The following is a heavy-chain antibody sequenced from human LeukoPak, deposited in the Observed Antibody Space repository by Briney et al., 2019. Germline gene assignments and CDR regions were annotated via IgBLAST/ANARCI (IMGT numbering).Heavy chain of an antibody. D-gene: IGHD1-26*01. J-gene: IGHJ4*02. CDR2: IYYSGST. V-gene: IGHV4-59*08. CDR3: ARQILGTTLYFDY. Sequence: PSETLSLTCTVSGGSISAYYWSWIRQPPGKGLEWIGYIYYSGSTNYNPSLKSRVTISVDTSKNQFSLKLSSVTAADTAVYYCARQILGTTLYFDYWGQGTLVTVSP. CDR1: GGSISAYY.